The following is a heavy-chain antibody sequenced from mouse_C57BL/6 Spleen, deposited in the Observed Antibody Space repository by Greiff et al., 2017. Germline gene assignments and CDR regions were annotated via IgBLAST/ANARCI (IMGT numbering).Heavy chain of an antibody. CDR1: GFSLSTSGMG. V-gene: IGHV8-12*01. CDR2: IYWDDDK. CDR3: ARSDGYPYWYFDV. D-gene: IGHD2-3*01. Sequence: ESGPGILQSSQTLSLTCPFSGFSLSTSGMGVSWIRQPSGKGLEWLAHIYWDDDKRYNPSLKSRLTISKDTSRNQVFLKITSVDTADTATYYCARSDGYPYWYFDVWGTGTTVTVSS. J-gene: IGHJ1*03.